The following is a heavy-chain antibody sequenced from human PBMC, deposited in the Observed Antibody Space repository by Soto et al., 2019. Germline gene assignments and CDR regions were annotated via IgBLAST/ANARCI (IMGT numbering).Heavy chain of an antibody. J-gene: IGHJ3*02. V-gene: IGHV1-69*13. CDR1: GGTFNIYT. CDR2: IIPLFGTA. Sequence: SVKVSCKASGGTFNIYTFNWVRQAPGQGLEWIGGIIPLFGTANYAQKFQGRVTITADESTSTAYMELSSLRSEDAAMYYCARDTHYYGSGSFYPPLIWGQGTMVTISS. D-gene: IGHD3-10*01. CDR3: ARDTHYYGSGSFYPPLI.